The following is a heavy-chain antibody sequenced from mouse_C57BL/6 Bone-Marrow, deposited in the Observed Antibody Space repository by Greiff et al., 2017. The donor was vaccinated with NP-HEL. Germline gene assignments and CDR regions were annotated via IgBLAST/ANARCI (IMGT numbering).Heavy chain of an antibody. Sequence: QVQLQQPGAELVKPGASVKLSCKASGYTFTSYWMQWVKQRPGQGLEWIGEIDPSDSYTNYNPKFKGKATLTVDTSSSTAYMQLSSLTSEDSAVYYCARRGYSWYFDVWGTGTTVTVSS. CDR2: IDPSDSYT. V-gene: IGHV1-50*01. J-gene: IGHJ1*03. CDR1: GYTFTSYW. CDR3: ARRGYSWYFDV. D-gene: IGHD2-12*01.